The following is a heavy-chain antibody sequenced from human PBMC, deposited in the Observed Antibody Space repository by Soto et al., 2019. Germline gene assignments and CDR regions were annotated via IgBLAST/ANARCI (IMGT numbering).Heavy chain of an antibody. CDR2: IIPIFGTA. Sequence: SVEVSCRASGGTFSSYAISWVRQAPGQGLEWMGGIIPIFGTANYAQKFQGRVTITADESTSTAYMELSSLRSEDTAVYYCARESNYYYDSSGYTYFDYWGQGTLVTVSS. J-gene: IGHJ4*02. CDR3: ARESNYYYDSSGYTYFDY. D-gene: IGHD3-22*01. V-gene: IGHV1-69*13. CDR1: GGTFSSYA.